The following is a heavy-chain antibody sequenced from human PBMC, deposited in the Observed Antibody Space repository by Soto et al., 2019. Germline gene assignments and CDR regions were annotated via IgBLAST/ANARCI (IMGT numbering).Heavy chain of an antibody. V-gene: IGHV4-34*01. CDR3: ARGLIAVAGGFDY. J-gene: IGHJ4*02. Sequence: QVQLQQWGAGLLKPSEPLSLTCAVYGGSFSGYYWSWIRQPPGKGLEWIGEINHSGSTNYNPSLKSRVTISVDTSKNQFSLKLSSVTAADTAVYYCARGLIAVAGGFDYWGQGTLVTVSS. CDR1: GGSFSGYY. CDR2: INHSGST. D-gene: IGHD6-19*01.